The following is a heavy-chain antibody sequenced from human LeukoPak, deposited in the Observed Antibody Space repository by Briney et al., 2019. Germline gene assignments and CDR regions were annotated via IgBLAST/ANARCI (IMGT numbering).Heavy chain of an antibody. V-gene: IGHV4-30-2*01. CDR3: AREKVHDYYGSGFYGMDV. CDR1: GGSISSDSYS. D-gene: IGHD3-10*01. J-gene: IGHJ6*02. CDR2: IFHSGDT. Sequence: SQTLSLTCAVSGGSISSDSYSWSWIRQPPGKGLEWIGDIFHSGDTSYNASLKSRVTISIDRSKNQVSLKVTSVTAADTAVYYCAREKVHDYYGSGFYGMDVWGQGTTVTVSS.